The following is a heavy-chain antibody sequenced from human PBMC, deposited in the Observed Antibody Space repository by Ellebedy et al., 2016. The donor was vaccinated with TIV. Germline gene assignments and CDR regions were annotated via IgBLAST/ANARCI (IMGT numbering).Heavy chain of an antibody. J-gene: IGHJ5*02. D-gene: IGHD2-15*01. V-gene: IGHV4-30-4*01. CDR2: IYYSGST. CDR1: GGSISSGDYY. Sequence: SETLSLTCTVSGGSISSGDYYWSWIRQPPGKGLEWIGYIYYSGSTYYNPSLKSRVTISVDTSKNQFSLKLSSVTAADTAVYYCARRGYCSGGSCYGGWFDPWGQGTLVTVSS. CDR3: ARRGYCSGGSCYGGWFDP.